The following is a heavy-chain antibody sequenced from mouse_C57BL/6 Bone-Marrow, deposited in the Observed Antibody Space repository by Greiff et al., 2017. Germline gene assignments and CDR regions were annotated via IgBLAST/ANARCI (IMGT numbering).Heavy chain of an antibody. J-gene: IGHJ3*01. CDR3: ARDYYDYPFAY. Sequence: QVQLQQSGAELARPGASVKLSCKASGYTFTSYGISWVKQRPGQGLEWIGEIYPRSGNTYYNEKFKGKATLTADKSSSTAYMELRSLTSEDSAVYFCARDYYDYPFAYWGQGTLVTVSA. V-gene: IGHV1-81*01. D-gene: IGHD2-4*01. CDR2: IYPRSGNT. CDR1: GYTFTSYG.